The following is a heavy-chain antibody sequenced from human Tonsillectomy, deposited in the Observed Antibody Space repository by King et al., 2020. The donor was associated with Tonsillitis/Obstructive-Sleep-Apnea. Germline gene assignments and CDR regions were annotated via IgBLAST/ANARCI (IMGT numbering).Heavy chain of an antibody. CDR3: ARGRNHEYYYDSSVLTGDALDI. Sequence: VQLQQWGAGLLKPSETLSLTCAVYGGSFSAYYWSWIRQPPGKGLEWIGEINHSGSTNYNPSLKSRVTISVDTSKNQFSLKLSSVTAADTAVYYCARGRNHEYYYDSSVLTGDALDIWGQGAMVTVSS. J-gene: IGHJ3*02. CDR2: INHSGST. V-gene: IGHV4-34*01. CDR1: GGSFSAYY. D-gene: IGHD3-22*01.